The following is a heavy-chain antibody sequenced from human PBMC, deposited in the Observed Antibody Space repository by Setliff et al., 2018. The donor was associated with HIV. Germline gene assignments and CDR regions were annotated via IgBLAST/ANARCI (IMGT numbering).Heavy chain of an antibody. Sequence: ASVKVSCKTSGYAFSDYSIHWVRQAPGQGLGWVGRINPDSRGTNYAQTFQGRVTMTRDTSANTAYMELSRLRSDDTAVFYCARGVKGIATTGKYYFDYWGQGTLVTVSS. V-gene: IGHV1-2*06. CDR2: INPDSRGT. CDR1: GYAFSDYS. D-gene: IGHD6-13*01. CDR3: ARGVKGIATTGKYYFDY. J-gene: IGHJ4*02.